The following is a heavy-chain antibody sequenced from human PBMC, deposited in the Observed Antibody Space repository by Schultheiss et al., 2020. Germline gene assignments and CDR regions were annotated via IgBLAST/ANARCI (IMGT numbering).Heavy chain of an antibody. Sequence: GESLKISCKVSGYTLTELSMHWVRQAPGKGLEWMGGFDPEDGETIYAQKFQGRVTMTEDTSTDTAYMELSSLRSEDTAVYYCATWTSSIAAPTFDYWGQGTLVTVSS. J-gene: IGHJ4*02. CDR3: ATWTSSIAAPTFDY. V-gene: IGHV1-24*01. D-gene: IGHD6-6*01. CDR1: GYTLTELS. CDR2: FDPEDGET.